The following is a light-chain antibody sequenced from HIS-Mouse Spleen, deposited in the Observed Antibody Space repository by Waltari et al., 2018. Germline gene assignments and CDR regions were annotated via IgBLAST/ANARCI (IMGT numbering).Light chain of an antibody. V-gene: IGKV1-9*01. CDR2: GAS. J-gene: IGKJ4*02. CDR3: QQLNIYPQET. Sequence: DIQLTQSPSFLSASVGDRVTITCRASQAISSYLAWYKQQPRKAPKLLIYGASTLQSGVPSVFRGSGAGTEVTLTISSLQPEDFATYYCQQLNIYPQETFGGGTKVEIK. CDR1: QAISSY.